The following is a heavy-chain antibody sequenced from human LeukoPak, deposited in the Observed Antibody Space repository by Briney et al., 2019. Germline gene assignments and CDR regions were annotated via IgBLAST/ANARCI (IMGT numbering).Heavy chain of an antibody. J-gene: IGHJ5*02. D-gene: IGHD4-17*01. V-gene: IGHV4-59*01. Sequence: SETLSLTCTVSGGSIRSYYWSWIRQPPGKGLEWIAYIYYSGSTNYNPSLKSRVTISVDTSKNQFSLKLSSVTAADMAVYYCASGAYGDYGWFDPWGQGTLVTVSS. CDR3: ASGAYGDYGWFDP. CDR2: IYYSGST. CDR1: GGSIRSYY.